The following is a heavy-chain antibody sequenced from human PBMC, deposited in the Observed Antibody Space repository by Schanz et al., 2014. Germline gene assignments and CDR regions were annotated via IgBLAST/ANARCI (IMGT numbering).Heavy chain of an antibody. J-gene: IGHJ4*02. D-gene: IGHD3-16*01. CDR1: GFTFSTYW. CDR3: ARGTPFLCDY. Sequence: VQLVESGGGLVQPGGSLRLSCAASGFTFSTYWMSWVRQAPGKGLEWVANIKQDESERSYVDSVKGRFTISRDNAKNSLYLQMNSLRAEDTAVYYCARGTPFLCDYWGQGTLVTVSS. V-gene: IGHV3-7*01. CDR2: IKQDESER.